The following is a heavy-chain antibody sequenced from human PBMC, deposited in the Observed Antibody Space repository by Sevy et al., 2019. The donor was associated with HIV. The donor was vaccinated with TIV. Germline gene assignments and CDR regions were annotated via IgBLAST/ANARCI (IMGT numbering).Heavy chain of an antibody. Sequence: SETLSLTCTVSGGSITSLYWNWIRQPPGKGLEWIANIYYNGHINYNPSLKSRVTSSLDTSKNQFSVRLSSVTAADTAMYYCAGENAWGRGYSWGQGTLVTVSS. CDR2: IYYNGHI. D-gene: IGHD1-26*01. V-gene: IGHV4-59*08. J-gene: IGHJ4*02. CDR3: AGENAWGRGYS. CDR1: GGSITSLY.